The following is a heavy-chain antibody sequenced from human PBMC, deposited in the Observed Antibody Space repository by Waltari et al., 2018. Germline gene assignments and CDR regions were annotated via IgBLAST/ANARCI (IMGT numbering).Heavy chain of an antibody. J-gene: IGHJ5*02. Sequence: EVHLVAYGGGLVRPGGSLRLSCASPGFTSSSCARSWVRQAPGKGLEWVSGISGSGGSTYYADSVKGRFTISRDNSKNTLYLQMNSLRAEDTAVYYCAKGEVNTIDDPWGQGTLVTVSS. D-gene: IGHD3-22*01. CDR3: AKGEVNTIDDP. CDR2: ISGSGGST. V-gene: IGHV3-23*04. CDR1: GFTSSSCA.